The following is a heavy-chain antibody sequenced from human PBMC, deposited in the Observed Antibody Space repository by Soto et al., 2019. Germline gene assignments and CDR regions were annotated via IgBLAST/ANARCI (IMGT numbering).Heavy chain of an antibody. J-gene: IGHJ5*02. CDR3: ARKGSITIFGVAPFDP. Sequence: QVQLVQSGVEVQKPGSSVKVSCKASGGTFSSYAISWVRQAPGQGLEWVGGIIPIFGTANYAQKVQGRVTITAHESTSKAHREQSSLRSEDTAVYYCARKGSITIFGVAPFDPWGQGTLVTASS. CDR1: GGTFSSYA. CDR2: IIPIFGTA. V-gene: IGHV1-69*12. D-gene: IGHD3-3*01.